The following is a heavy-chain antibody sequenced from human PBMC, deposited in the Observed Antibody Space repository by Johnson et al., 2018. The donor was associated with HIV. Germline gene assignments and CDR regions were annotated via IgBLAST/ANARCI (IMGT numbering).Heavy chain of an antibody. CDR2: ISYDGSNK. J-gene: IGHJ3*02. Sequence: VQLVESGGGVVQPGRSLRLSCAASGFTFGSYAMHWVRQAPGKGLAWVAVISYDGSNKYYADSVKGRFTISRDNSKNTLYLQMNRLRAEDTAGYYCAKGRTGYSSSLAPDAFDIWGQGTMVTVSS. CDR3: AKGRTGYSSSLAPDAFDI. D-gene: IGHD6-13*01. CDR1: GFTFGSYA. V-gene: IGHV3-30*04.